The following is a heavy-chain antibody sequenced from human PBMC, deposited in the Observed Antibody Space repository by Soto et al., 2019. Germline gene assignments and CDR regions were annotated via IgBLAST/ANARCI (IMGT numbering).Heavy chain of an antibody. Sequence: GPEVKKPGASVKVSCKASGYSFHNFGIIWVRQAPGQGLEWMGWISGQIAKTNYAQKFQGKVTMTTDTSTSTAYMELNSLTSDDTAMYYCARGPPSGSFSLSPRYWGQGTLVTVSS. J-gene: IGHJ4*02. CDR3: ARGPPSGSFSLSPRY. CDR2: ISGQIAKT. D-gene: IGHD1-26*01. V-gene: IGHV1-18*04. CDR1: GYSFHNFG.